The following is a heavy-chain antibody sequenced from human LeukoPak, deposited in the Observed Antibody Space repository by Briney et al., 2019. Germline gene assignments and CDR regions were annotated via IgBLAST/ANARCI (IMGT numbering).Heavy chain of an antibody. CDR1: GYTFTSYD. Sequence: ASVKDSCKASGYTFTSYDINWVRQATGQGLEWMGWINHNSGNTDYAQKLQGRVTQTRKTSIRTAYMELSRLRSEYTAVYYCARGASYYDSSGYYSWFDPWGQGTLVTVSS. CDR3: ARGASYYDSSGYYSWFDP. CDR2: INHNSGNT. J-gene: IGHJ5*02. V-gene: IGHV1-8*01. D-gene: IGHD3-22*01.